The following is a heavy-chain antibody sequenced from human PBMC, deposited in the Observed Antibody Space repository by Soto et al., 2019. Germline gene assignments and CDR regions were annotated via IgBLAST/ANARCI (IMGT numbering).Heavy chain of an antibody. V-gene: IGHV3-7*03. D-gene: IGHD2-8*01. Sequence: GGSLRLSCAASGFTFSDYWMSWVRQAPGKGLEWVADIKPDGSDKFYADSVRGRFTISRDNSKNSLYLQMNGLRADDTAVYYCAKDATAVNGVWDPFDMWGQGTEVTVSS. J-gene: IGHJ3*02. CDR3: AKDATAVNGVWDPFDM. CDR2: IKPDGSDK. CDR1: GFTFSDYW.